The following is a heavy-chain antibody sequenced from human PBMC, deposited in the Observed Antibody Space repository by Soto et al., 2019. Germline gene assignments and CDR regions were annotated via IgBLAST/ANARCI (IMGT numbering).Heavy chain of an antibody. CDR2: VSASGLNT. CDR3: ARDTARAMVWISYGMDV. Sequence: GGSLRLSCAASGFTFSAYAMAWVRQAPGKGLEWVSGVSASGLNTDYADPVKGRFYISRDNSKNTVSLHMNSLRAEDTAVYYCARDTARAMVWISYGMDVWGQGTTVTVSS. J-gene: IGHJ6*02. D-gene: IGHD5-18*01. CDR1: GFTFSAYA. V-gene: IGHV3-23*01.